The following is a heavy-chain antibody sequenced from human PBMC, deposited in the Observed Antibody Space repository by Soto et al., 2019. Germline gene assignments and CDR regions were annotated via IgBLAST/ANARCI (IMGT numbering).Heavy chain of an antibody. CDR1: GDSISSYY. CDR3: ARAHTAMASFDY. J-gene: IGHJ4*02. D-gene: IGHD5-18*01. V-gene: IGHV4-59*01. Sequence: SETLSLTCTVSGDSISSYYWSWIRQPPGKGLEWIGYIYYSGSTNYNPSLKSRVTISVDTSKNQFSLKLSSVTAADTAVYYCARAHTAMASFDYWGQGTLVTVSS. CDR2: IYYSGST.